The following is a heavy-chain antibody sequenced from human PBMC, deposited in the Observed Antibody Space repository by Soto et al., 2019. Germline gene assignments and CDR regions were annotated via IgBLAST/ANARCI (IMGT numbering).Heavy chain of an antibody. D-gene: IGHD3-3*01. J-gene: IGHJ4*02. CDR2: IYYSGST. CDR1: GGSISSSSYY. CDR3: AGGFLEWLFDY. Sequence: PSETLSLTCTVSGGSISSSSYYWGWIRQPPGKGLEWIGSIYYSGSTYYNPSLKSRVTISVDTSKNQFSLKLSSVTAADTAVYYCAGGFLEWLFDYWGQGTLVTV. V-gene: IGHV4-39*01.